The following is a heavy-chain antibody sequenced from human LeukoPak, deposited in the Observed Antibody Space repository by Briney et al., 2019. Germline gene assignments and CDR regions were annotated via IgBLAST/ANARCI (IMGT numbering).Heavy chain of an antibody. CDR1: GGSISSYY. CDR2: IYYSGST. D-gene: IGHD3-10*01. J-gene: IGHJ4*02. Sequence: PSETLSLTCTVSGGSISSYYWSWIRQPPGKGLEWIGYIYYSGSTNYNPSLKSRVTISVDTSKNQFSLKLSSVTAADTAVYYCARVVRGPLFDYWGRGTLVIVSS. CDR3: ARVVRGPLFDY. V-gene: IGHV4-59*01.